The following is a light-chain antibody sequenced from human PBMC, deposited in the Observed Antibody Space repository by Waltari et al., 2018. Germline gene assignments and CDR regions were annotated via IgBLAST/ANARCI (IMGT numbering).Light chain of an antibody. Sequence: DIVLTQSPDSLPASLGARATINCKSSQTVLDSSDNTNYLAWYQQKPGQPPKLVIYWPSTRESGVPDRFSASGSGTDFNFTISSLQAEDVAVYYCQQLHSYPVTFGGGTKVEIK. CDR3: QQLHSYPVT. J-gene: IGKJ4*01. V-gene: IGKV4-1*01. CDR1: QTVLDSSDNTNY. CDR2: WPS.